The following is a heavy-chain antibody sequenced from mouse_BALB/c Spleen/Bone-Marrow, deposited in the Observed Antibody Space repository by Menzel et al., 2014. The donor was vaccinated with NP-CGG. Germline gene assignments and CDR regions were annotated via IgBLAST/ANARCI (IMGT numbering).Heavy chain of an antibody. CDR3: TTLARNKFDY. D-gene: IGHD3-1*01. CDR2: IYPGNSDT. J-gene: IGHJ2*01. Sequence: EVQLQQSGTVLARPGAAVKMSCKASGYTFSNYWMHWVKQRPGQGLEWIGTIYPGNSDTTYNQKFKGKATLTAVTSTSTAYMELSSLTNEDSAVYYCTTLARNKFDYLGQATTPAVSS. V-gene: IGHV1-5*01. CDR1: GYTFSNYW.